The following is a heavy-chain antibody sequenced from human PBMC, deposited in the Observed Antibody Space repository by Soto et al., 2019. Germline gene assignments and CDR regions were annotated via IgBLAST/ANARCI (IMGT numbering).Heavy chain of an antibody. CDR2: IYYSGST. Sequence: SETLSLTCTVSGGSISSYYWSWIRQPPGKGLEWIGYIYYSGSTNYNPSLKSRVTISVDTSKNQFSLKLSSVTAADTAVYYCARAFVADYAFEMWGQGTMVTVSS. CDR1: GGSISSYY. D-gene: IGHD2-15*01. J-gene: IGHJ3*02. CDR3: ARAFVADYAFEM. V-gene: IGHV4-59*01.